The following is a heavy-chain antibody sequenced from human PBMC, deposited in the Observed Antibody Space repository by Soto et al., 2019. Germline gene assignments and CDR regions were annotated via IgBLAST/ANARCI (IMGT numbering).Heavy chain of an antibody. CDR1: GYTFTAYS. CDR2: FNPNSGDT. Sequence: ASMKVSCKAPGYTFTAYSMHWVRQAPGQGLEWVGWFNPNSGDTIYAQKFQGRVTLTRDTSIGTAYMELYSLTSDDTAVYYCASESLVVIALDYWGQGTLVTVSS. D-gene: IGHD3-22*01. J-gene: IGHJ4*02. V-gene: IGHV1-2*02. CDR3: ASESLVVIALDY.